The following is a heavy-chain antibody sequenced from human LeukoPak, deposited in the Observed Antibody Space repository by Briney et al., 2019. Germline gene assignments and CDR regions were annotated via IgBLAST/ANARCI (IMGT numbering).Heavy chain of an antibody. V-gene: IGHV5-51*01. Sequence: GESLKISCKGSGYSFTSYWIGWVRQMPGKGLEWMGIIYPGDSDTRYSPSFQGQVTISADKSISTAYLQWSSLKASDTAMYHCARHRNCSSTSCYLDWFDPWGQGTLVTVSS. CDR2: IYPGDSDT. CDR1: GYSFTSYW. D-gene: IGHD2-2*01. CDR3: ARHRNCSSTSCYLDWFDP. J-gene: IGHJ5*02.